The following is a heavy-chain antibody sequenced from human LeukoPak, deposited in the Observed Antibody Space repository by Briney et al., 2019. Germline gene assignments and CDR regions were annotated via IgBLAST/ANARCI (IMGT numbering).Heavy chain of an antibody. J-gene: IGHJ4*02. D-gene: IGHD3-10*01. CDR2: FDPEDGET. CDR3: ATVQVSWFGELLFDY. Sequence: ASVKVSRKVSGYTLTELSMHWVRQAPGKGLEWMGGFDPEDGETIYAQKFQGRVTMTEDTSTDPVYMELSSLRSEDTAVYYCATVQVSWFGELLFDYWGQGTLVTVSS. V-gene: IGHV1-24*01. CDR1: GYTLTELS.